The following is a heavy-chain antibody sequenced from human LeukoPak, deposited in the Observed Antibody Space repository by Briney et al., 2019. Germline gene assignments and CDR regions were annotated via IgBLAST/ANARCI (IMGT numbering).Heavy chain of an antibody. V-gene: IGHV3-23*01. Sequence: GGSLRLSCAAFGFTFSSYAMTWVSQAPGKGLGWVSAISGNSGSIYYADSVKGRFAISRDNSQNTLYLQMNSLRAEDTALYYCAKVLNHGWYLDYWGQGTLVTVAS. D-gene: IGHD6-19*01. CDR1: GFTFSSYA. J-gene: IGHJ4*02. CDR2: ISGNSGSI. CDR3: AKVLNHGWYLDY.